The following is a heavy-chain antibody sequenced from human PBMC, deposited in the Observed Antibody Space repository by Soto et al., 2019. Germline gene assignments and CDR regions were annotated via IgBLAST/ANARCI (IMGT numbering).Heavy chain of an antibody. Sequence: PSETLSLTCTVSGGSISSYYWSWIRQPPGKGLEWIGYIYYSGSTNYNPSLKSRVTISVDTSKNQFSLKLSSVTAADTAVYYCARGLGYCSSTSCSTDDYYYYMDVWGKGTTVTGSS. CDR3: ARGLGYCSSTSCSTDDYYYYMDV. CDR2: IYYSGST. D-gene: IGHD2-2*01. V-gene: IGHV4-59*01. CDR1: GGSISSYY. J-gene: IGHJ6*03.